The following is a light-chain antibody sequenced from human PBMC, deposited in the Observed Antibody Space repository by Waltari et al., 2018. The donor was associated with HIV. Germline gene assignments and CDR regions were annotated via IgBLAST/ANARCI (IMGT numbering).Light chain of an antibody. CDR1: QDINRY. Sequence: ASVGDRVTITCRASQDINRYLAWYQQEPGKAPNLLISAASTLLSGVPSRFSGSGSGTEFTLTICSLQPEDFATYYCQQLYRYPLTFGPGTTVDI. CDR3: QQLYRYPLT. CDR2: AAS. V-gene: IGKV1-9*01. J-gene: IGKJ3*01.